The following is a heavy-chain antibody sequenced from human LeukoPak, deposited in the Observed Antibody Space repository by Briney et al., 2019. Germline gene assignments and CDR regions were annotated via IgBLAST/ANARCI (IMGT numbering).Heavy chain of an antibody. D-gene: IGHD3-3*01. Sequence: GGSLRLSCAASGFTFSSYAMHWVRQAPGKGLEWVSSISSSSSYIYYADSVKGRFTISRDNAKNSLYLQMNSLRAEDTAVYYCARVHKEWLGSDYWGQGTLVTVSS. CDR2: ISSSSSYI. CDR3: ARVHKEWLGSDY. J-gene: IGHJ4*02. V-gene: IGHV3-21*01. CDR1: GFTFSSYA.